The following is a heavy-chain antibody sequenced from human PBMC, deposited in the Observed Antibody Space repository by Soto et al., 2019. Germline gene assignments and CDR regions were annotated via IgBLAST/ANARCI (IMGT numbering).Heavy chain of an antibody. J-gene: IGHJ3*01. D-gene: IGHD1-1*01. CDR1: GLTVSGTKY. CDR3: ASWHEREHAYDV. Sequence: DVQLVESGGGLIQPGESLRLSCAAFGLTVSGTKYVAWVRQAPGKGLEWVSALYDVFGSFYADSVKGRFTTSSDRSKSTVYLQRNDLRPDDTAVYYCASWHEREHAYDVWGQGTTVIVSS. V-gene: IGHV3-53*01. CDR2: LYDVFGS.